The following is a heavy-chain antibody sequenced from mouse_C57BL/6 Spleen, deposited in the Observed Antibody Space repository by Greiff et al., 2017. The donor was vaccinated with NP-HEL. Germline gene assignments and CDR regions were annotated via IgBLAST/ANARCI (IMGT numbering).Heavy chain of an antibody. D-gene: IGHD2-4*01. V-gene: IGHV1-4*01. CDR2: INPSSGYT. CDR3: ARDDYDYDGFAY. J-gene: IGHJ3*01. Sequence: VQLQQSGAELARPGASVKMSCKASGYTFTSYTMHWVKQRPGQGLEWIGYINPSSGYTKYNQKFKDKATLTADKSSSTAYMQLSSLTSEDSAVYYWARDDYDYDGFAYWGQGTLVTVSA. CDR1: GYTFTSYT.